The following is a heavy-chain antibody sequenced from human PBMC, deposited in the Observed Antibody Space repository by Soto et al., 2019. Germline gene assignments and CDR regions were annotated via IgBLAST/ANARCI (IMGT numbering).Heavy chain of an antibody. Sequence: SETLSLTCSVSGGSIRSGGYYWSWIRQHPGKGLGWIGYIYYSGSTYYNPSLKSRVTISVDTSKNQFSLKLSFVTAADTAVYYCATDTGYDSDYYYYYGMDVWGQGTTVTVSS. D-gene: IGHD5-12*01. CDR3: ATDTGYDSDYYYYYGMDV. CDR2: IYYSGST. V-gene: IGHV4-31*03. CDR1: GGSIRSGGYY. J-gene: IGHJ6*02.